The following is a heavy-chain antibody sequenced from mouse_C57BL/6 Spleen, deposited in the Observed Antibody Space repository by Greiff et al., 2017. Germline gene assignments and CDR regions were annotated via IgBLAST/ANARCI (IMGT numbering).Heavy chain of an antibody. Sequence: VQLQQSGPELVKPGASVKISCKASGYSFTSYYIHWVKQRPGQGLEWIGWIDPGSGNTKYNEKFKGKATLTADTSSSTAYMQLSSLTSEDSAVYYCARSRDGYPYYDAMDYWGQGTSVTVSS. V-gene: IGHV1-66*01. D-gene: IGHD2-3*01. CDR3: ARSRDGYPYYDAMDY. CDR2: IDPGSGNT. CDR1: GYSFTSYY. J-gene: IGHJ4*01.